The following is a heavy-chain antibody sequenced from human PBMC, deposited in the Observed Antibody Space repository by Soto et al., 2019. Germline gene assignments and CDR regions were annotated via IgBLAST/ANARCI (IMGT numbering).Heavy chain of an antibody. V-gene: IGHV4-34*01. CDR3: ARRDGSTGCMDV. CDR2: INHSGST. Sequence: PEKLSLTCAVYGGSFSGYYWSWIRQPPGKGLEWIGEINHSGSTNYNPSLKSRVTISVDTSKNQFSLKLSSVTAADTAVYYCARRDGSTGCMDVLGQGTTVTVS. D-gene: IGHD4-4*01. J-gene: IGHJ6*02. CDR1: GGSFSGYY.